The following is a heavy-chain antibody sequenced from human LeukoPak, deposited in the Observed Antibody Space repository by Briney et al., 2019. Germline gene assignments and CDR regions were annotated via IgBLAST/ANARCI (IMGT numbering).Heavy chain of an antibody. CDR3: ARVRGQLWFADGFDI. J-gene: IGHJ3*02. D-gene: IGHD3-10*01. CDR2: INSDESST. V-gene: IGHV3-74*01. Sequence: GGSLRLSCTASGFTFNTYWKHWVRQAPGKGLVWVSHINSDESSTSYADSVKGRFTISRDNAKNTLYMQMNSVRAEDTAVYYCARVRGQLWFADGFDIWGQGTMATVSS. CDR1: GFTFNTYW.